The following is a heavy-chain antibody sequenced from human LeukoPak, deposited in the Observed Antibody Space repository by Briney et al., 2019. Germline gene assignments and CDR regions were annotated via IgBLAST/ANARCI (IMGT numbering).Heavy chain of an antibody. Sequence: PGGCLRLAFAASGFTFIDYYMRWVPQVIGKRVEWVSVIGIPGAPHYSGSVTRRFTTSRETAETCLYLQIKSLTGADMAVYYCARGGIKVSGIAEFDYWGQGTLVTV. J-gene: IGHJ4*02. CDR2: IGIPGAP. CDR3: ARGGIKVSGIAEFDY. D-gene: IGHD6-19*01. V-gene: IGHV3-13*05. CDR1: GFTFIDYY.